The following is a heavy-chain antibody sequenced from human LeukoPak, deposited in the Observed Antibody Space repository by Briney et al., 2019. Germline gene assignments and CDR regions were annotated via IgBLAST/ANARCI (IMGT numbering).Heavy chain of an antibody. CDR1: GDSISSYY. CDR2: IYYSGST. D-gene: IGHD3-22*01. J-gene: IGHJ5*02. Sequence: SETLSLTCTVSGDSISSYYWGWIRQPPGKGLEWIGYIYYSGSTNYNPSLKSRVTISVDTSKNQFSLKLSSVAAADTAVYYCARLYYDSSRYPNWFDPWGQGTLVTVSS. CDR3: ARLYYDSSRYPNWFDP. V-gene: IGHV4-59*08.